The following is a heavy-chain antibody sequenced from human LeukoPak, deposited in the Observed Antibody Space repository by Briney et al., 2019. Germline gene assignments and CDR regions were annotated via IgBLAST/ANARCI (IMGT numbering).Heavy chain of an antibody. CDR3: ARSAREDAFDI. CDR2: IYHSGST. V-gene: IGHV4-30-2*01. CDR1: GGSISSGGYS. Sequence: SETLSLTCAVSGGSISSGGYSWSWIRQPPGKGLEWIGYIYHSGSTYYNPSLKSRVTISVDRSKNQFSLKLSSVTAADTAVYYCARSAREDAFDIWRQGTMVTVSS. D-gene: IGHD5-24*01. J-gene: IGHJ3*02.